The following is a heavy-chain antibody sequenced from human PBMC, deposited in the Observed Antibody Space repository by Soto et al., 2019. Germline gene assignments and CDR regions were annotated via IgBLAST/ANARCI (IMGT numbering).Heavy chain of an antibody. D-gene: IGHD1-26*01. CDR2: TYYRSKWYY. CDR3: ARGEQYSGRIFDY. CDR1: GESVSSNSAG. V-gene: IGHV6-1*01. Sequence: QTLSLTCAITGESVSSNSAGCSWVRQSPSRGLEWLGRTYYRSKWYYEYAVSVRGRITINPDTSKNQYSLQLNSVTPEDTAVYFCARGEQYSGRIFDYWGQGTLVTVYS. J-gene: IGHJ4*01.